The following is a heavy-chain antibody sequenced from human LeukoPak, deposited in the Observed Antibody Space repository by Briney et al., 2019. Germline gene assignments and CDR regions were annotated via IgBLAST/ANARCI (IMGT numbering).Heavy chain of an antibody. CDR3: ARGVGSGWYGVDY. J-gene: IGHJ4*02. Sequence: SETLSLTCTVSGGSISSGDYYWSWIRQPPGKGLEWIGYIYYSGSTYYNPSLKSRVTISVDTSKNQFSLKLSSVTAADTAVYYCARGVGSGWYGVDYWGQGTLVTVSS. CDR2: IYYSGST. CDR1: GGSISSGDYY. D-gene: IGHD6-19*01. V-gene: IGHV4-30-4*01.